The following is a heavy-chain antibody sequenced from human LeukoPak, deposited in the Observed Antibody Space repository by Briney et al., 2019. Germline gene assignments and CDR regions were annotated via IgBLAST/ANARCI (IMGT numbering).Heavy chain of an antibody. Sequence: PGGSLRLSCAASGFTFSSYAMSWVRQAPGKGLEWVSAISGSGGSTYYADSVKGQFTISRDNSKNTLYLQMNSLRAEDTAVYYCAKNGLRYGGPLYWGQGTLVTVSS. CDR1: GFTFSSYA. V-gene: IGHV3-23*01. D-gene: IGHD4-23*01. CDR2: ISGSGGST. J-gene: IGHJ4*02. CDR3: AKNGLRYGGPLY.